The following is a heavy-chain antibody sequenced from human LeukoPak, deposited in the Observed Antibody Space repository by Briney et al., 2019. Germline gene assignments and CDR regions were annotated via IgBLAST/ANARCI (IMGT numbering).Heavy chain of an antibody. CDR2: ISRASESI. Sequence: GGSLRLSCAASGFTFNAYSMGWVRQAPGKGLEWVSIISRASESIFYADSVKGRFTISRDNAKNSLYLQMNSLRAEDTAVYYCARGYGSGSSHIDFWGQGTLVTVSS. V-gene: IGHV3-21*01. J-gene: IGHJ4*02. CDR3: ARGYGSGSSHIDF. D-gene: IGHD3-10*01. CDR1: GFTFNAYS.